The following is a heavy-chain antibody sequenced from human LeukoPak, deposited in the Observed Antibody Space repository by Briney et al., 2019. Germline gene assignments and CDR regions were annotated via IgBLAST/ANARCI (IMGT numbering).Heavy chain of an antibody. Sequence: GGSLRLSCAAYGFTFSNYRMRWVRQARGRGLEWVANIKQDGSEKFYVDSVKGRFTISRDGAENSLYLQMNSLRAEDTAVYYCARHYGGNLIDYWGQGSLVTVSS. D-gene: IGHD4-23*01. CDR3: ARHYGGNLIDY. CDR1: GFTFSNYR. V-gene: IGHV3-7*01. J-gene: IGHJ4*02. CDR2: IKQDGSEK.